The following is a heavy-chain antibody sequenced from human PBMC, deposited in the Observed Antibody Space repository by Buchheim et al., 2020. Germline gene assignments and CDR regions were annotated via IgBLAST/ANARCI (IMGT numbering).Heavy chain of an antibody. V-gene: IGHV3-30*18. CDR2: ISYVGSEK. Sequence: QVHLVESGGGVVQPGRSLRLSCAASGFTFNRHGMHWVRQAPGKGLEWVAVISYVGSEKHYADSVKGRFTISRDNSKNTLFLQMDDPRAEDTALYFCAKDFAHYDTTGYYYLYYFDSWGQGTL. CDR3: AKDFAHYDTTGYYYLYYFDS. J-gene: IGHJ4*02. D-gene: IGHD3-22*01. CDR1: GFTFNRHG.